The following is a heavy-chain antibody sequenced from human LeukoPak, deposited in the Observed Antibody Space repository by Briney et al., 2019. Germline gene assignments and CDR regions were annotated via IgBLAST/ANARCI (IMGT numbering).Heavy chain of an antibody. V-gene: IGHV3-74*01. CDR2: INSDGSST. Sequence: GGSLRLPCAASGFTFSSYWMHWVRQAPGKGLVWVSRINSDGSSTSYADSVKGRFTISRDNAKNTLYLQMNSLRVEDTAVYYCAKVAKYYYGSETYYFFEHWGQGTPVTASS. D-gene: IGHD3-10*01. CDR1: GFTFSSYW. J-gene: IGHJ4*02. CDR3: AKVAKYYYGSETYYFFEH.